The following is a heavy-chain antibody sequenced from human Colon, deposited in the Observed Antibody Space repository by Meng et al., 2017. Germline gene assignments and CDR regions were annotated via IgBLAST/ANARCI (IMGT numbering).Heavy chain of an antibody. J-gene: IGHJ1*01. CDR2: ISGYNGDT. CDR1: GYIFRSYG. Sequence: QVRLVQAGTEVKKPGASVKVSCKASGYIFRSYGFSWVRQAPGQGLEWMGWISGYNGDTYYAQKFQDRVTMTTDTSTSTAYMELRSLRSDDTAVYYCARDGKIALAETPSAEYFQHWGQGTLVTVSS. D-gene: IGHD6-19*01. V-gene: IGHV1-18*01. CDR3: ARDGKIALAETPSAEYFQH.